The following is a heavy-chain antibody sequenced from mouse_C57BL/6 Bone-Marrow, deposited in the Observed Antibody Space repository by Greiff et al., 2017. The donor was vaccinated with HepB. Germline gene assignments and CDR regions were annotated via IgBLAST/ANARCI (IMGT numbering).Heavy chain of an antibody. V-gene: IGHV1-36*01. Sequence: EVQLQQSGPVLVKPGPSVKISCKASGFTFTDYYMHWVKQSHGKSLEWIGLVYPYNGGTSYNQKFKGKATLTVDTSSSTAYMELNSLTSEDSAVYYCARDDGSRVADLYYFDYWGQGTTLTVSS. D-gene: IGHD1-1*01. CDR3: ARDDGSRVADLYYFDY. CDR2: VYPYNGGT. J-gene: IGHJ2*01. CDR1: GFTFTDYY.